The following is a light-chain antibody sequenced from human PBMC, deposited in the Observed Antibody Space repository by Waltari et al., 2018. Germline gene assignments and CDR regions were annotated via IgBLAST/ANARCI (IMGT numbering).Light chain of an antibody. V-gene: IGKV3-20*01. CDR1: QSVGRF. J-gene: IGKJ1*01. CDR2: HAS. CDR3: QKYVNLPAT. Sequence: EIVLTHPPSTVASLPGERATLPSRASQSVGRFLAWYQQKPGQAPRLLIYHASIRATGVPDRFSGRGSGTDFSLTISGLEAEDVAVYYCQKYVNLPATFGQGTKVEIK.